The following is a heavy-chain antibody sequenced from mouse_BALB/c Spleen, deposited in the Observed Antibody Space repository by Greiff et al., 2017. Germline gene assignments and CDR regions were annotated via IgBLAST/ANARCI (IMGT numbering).Heavy chain of an antibody. D-gene: IGHD2-1*01. J-gene: IGHJ2*01. CDR2: IFPGSGNT. Sequence: QVQLQQSGPELVKPGASVKISCKASGYSFTSYYIHWVKQRPGQGLEWIGWIFPGSGNTKYNEKFKGKATLTADTSSSTAYMQLSSLTSEDSAVYFCARTYGNYYFDYWGQGTTLTVSS. CDR1: GYSFTSYY. V-gene: IGHV1-66*01. CDR3: ARTYGNYYFDY.